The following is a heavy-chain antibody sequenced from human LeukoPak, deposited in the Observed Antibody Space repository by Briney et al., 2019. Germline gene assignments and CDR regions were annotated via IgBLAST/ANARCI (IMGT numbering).Heavy chain of an antibody. J-gene: IGHJ4*02. CDR2: MNPNSGNT. CDR1: GYTFTSYD. Sequence: ASVKVSCKASGYTFTSYDINWVRQATGQGLEWMGWMNPNSGNTGYAQKFQGRVTMTRNTSISTAYMELSSLRSEDTAVYYCARVYYDYVWGSYRLDYWGQGTLVTVSS. V-gene: IGHV1-8*01. CDR3: ARVYYDYVWGSYRLDY. D-gene: IGHD3-16*02.